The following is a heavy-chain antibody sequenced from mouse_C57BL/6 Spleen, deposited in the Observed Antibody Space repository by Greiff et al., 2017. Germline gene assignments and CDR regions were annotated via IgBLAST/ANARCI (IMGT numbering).Heavy chain of an antibody. J-gene: IGHJ2*01. CDR1: GYTFTSYW. Sequence: QVQLQQPGAELVRPGSSVKLSCKASGYTFTSYWMDWVKQRPGQGLEWIGNIYPSDSETHYNQKFKDKATLTVDKSSSTAYMQLSSLTSEDSAVYYCARSDGYDDYWGQGTTLTVSS. CDR2: IYPSDSET. CDR3: ARSDGYDDY. D-gene: IGHD2-2*01. V-gene: IGHV1-61*01.